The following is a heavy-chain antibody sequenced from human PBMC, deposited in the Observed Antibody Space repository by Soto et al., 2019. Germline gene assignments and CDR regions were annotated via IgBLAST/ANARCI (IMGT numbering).Heavy chain of an antibody. CDR1: GGSISGYY. Sequence: SETLSLTCTVSGGSISGYYWSWIRQPPGKRLEWIGYIYYTGSTNYNPSLKSRVTISVDTSKNQFSLSLTSVTAADTAVYYCARHSGGYNGFDFSYWGQGALVTVSS. CDR3: ARHSGGYNGFDFSY. CDR2: IYYTGST. V-gene: IGHV4-59*08. D-gene: IGHD5-12*01. J-gene: IGHJ4*02.